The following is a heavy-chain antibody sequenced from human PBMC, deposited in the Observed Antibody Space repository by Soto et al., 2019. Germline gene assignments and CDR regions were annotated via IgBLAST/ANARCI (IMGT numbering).Heavy chain of an antibody. V-gene: IGHV1-58*01. CDR2: IVVGSGNT. CDR1: GFTFTSSA. D-gene: IGHD3-10*01. Sequence: ASVKVSCKASGFTFTSSAVQWVRQARGQRLEWIGWIVVGSGNTNYAQKFQERVTITRDMSTSTAYMELSSLRSEDTAVYYCAGGTGDGSGSVEYYYYGMDVWGQRTTVTVSS. CDR3: AGGTGDGSGSVEYYYYGMDV. J-gene: IGHJ6*02.